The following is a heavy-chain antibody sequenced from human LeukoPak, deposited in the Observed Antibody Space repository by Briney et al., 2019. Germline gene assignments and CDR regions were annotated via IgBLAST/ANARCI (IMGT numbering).Heavy chain of an antibody. V-gene: IGHV3-7*01. CDR2: IKQNGDEK. J-gene: IGHJ4*02. D-gene: IGHD1-26*01. Sequence: GGSLRLSCAASGFTVSSNYMSWVRQAPGKGLEWVANIKQNGDEKYYVDSVKGRFTISRDNAKNSLYLQMNSLRVEDTAVYYCARSGVGVKDYWGQGTLVTVSS. CDR1: GFTVSSNY. CDR3: ARSGVGVKDY.